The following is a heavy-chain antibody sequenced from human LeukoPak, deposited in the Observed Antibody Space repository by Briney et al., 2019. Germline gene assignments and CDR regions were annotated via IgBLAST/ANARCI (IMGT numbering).Heavy chain of an antibody. V-gene: IGHV7-4-1*02. J-gene: IGHJ6*03. CDR3: ARDQSSSWSSYYYMDV. CDR1: GYTFTSYA. CDR2: INTNTGNP. D-gene: IGHD6-13*01. Sequence: ASVKVSCKASGYTFTSYAMNWVRQAPGQGLEWMGWINTNTGNPTYAQGFTGRFVFSLDTSVSTAYLQISSLNAEDTAVYYCARDQSSSWSSYYYMDVWAKGTTVTVSS.